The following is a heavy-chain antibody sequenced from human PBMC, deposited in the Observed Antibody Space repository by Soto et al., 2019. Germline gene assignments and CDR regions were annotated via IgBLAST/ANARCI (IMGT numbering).Heavy chain of an antibody. Sequence: QVQLVQSGAEVKKPGASVKVSCKASGYTFTSYDINWVRQATGQGLEWMGWMNPNSGNTGYAQKFQGRVTMTRNTSISTAYMELSSLRSEDTAMYYCARGGIVVVPAAMWSWFDPWGQGTLVTVSS. V-gene: IGHV1-8*01. D-gene: IGHD2-2*01. CDR2: MNPNSGNT. CDR3: ARGGIVVVPAAMWSWFDP. J-gene: IGHJ5*02. CDR1: GYTFTSYD.